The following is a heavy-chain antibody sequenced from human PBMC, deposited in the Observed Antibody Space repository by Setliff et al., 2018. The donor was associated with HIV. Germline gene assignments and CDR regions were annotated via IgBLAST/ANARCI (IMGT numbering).Heavy chain of an antibody. D-gene: IGHD4-17*01. V-gene: IGHV4-4*07. CDR2: VSSRGET. J-gene: IGHJ4*02. CDR1: DSGTYY. CDR3: ARAAAGNTGPFDL. Sequence: PSETLSLTCTVSDSGTYYWSWIRQPAGKGLEWIGRVSSRGETNYNPSLKSRVTMSVDTSKNQFSLKLTSVTASDTAVYYCARAAAGNTGPFDLWGQGSPVTVSS.